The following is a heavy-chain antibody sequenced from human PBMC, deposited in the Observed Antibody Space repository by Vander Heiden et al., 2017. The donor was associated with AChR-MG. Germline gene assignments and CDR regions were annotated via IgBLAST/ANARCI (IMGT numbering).Heavy chain of an antibody. J-gene: IGHJ4*02. CDR2: ISPAGKSI. CDR1: GFTFTDYY. V-gene: IGHV3-11*01. CDR3: ARGFCTGINCPWGPDY. D-gene: IGHD2-8*02. Sequence: LVESGGGLVQPGGSLRLSCAASGFTFTDYYMTWIRQAPGKGLEWVSYISPAGKSIYYSDSVRGRFTISRDNTEKSLYLQMSSLRAEDTAIYYCARGFCTGINCPWGPDYWGQGTLVTVSA.